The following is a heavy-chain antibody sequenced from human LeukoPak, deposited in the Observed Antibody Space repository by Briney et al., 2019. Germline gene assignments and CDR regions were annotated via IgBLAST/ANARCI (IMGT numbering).Heavy chain of an antibody. CDR2: ISSSSSYI. Sequence: GGSLRLSCAASGFTFSSYSMNRVRQAPGKGLEWVSSISSSSSYIYYADSVKGRFTISRDNAKNSLYLQMNSLRAEDTAVYYCARGGVNGDGDYWGRGTLVTVSS. CDR1: GFTFSSYS. V-gene: IGHV3-21*01. J-gene: IGHJ4*02. CDR3: ARGGVNGDGDY. D-gene: IGHD4-17*01.